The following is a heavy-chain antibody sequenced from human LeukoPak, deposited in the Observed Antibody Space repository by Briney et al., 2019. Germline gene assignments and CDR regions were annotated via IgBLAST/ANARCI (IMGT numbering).Heavy chain of an antibody. V-gene: IGHV6-1*01. Sequence: SQTLSLTCAISGDSVSSNSAAWNWIRQSPSRGLEWLGRTYYRSKWINDYAVSVKSRVTINPDTSRNQFSLQLNSVTPDDTAVYYCARDLTAAGSSFDYWDQGTLVTVPS. CDR3: ARDLTAAGSSFDY. CDR2: TYYRSKWIN. CDR1: GDSVSSNSAA. D-gene: IGHD6-13*01. J-gene: IGHJ4*02.